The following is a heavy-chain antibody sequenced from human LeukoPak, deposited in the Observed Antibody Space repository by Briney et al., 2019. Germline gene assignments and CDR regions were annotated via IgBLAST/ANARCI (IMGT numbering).Heavy chain of an antibody. CDR2: IHSSDGTT. Sequence: GGSLRLSCAASGFTFSNYEMSWVRQAPGKGLQWVSYIHSSDGTTFYADSVKGRFTISRDNAKNSLYLQMSSLRVDDTAVYYCARAPGSETVDHWGQGTLVTVST. J-gene: IGHJ4*02. D-gene: IGHD1-14*01. CDR3: ARAPGSETVDH. V-gene: IGHV3-48*03. CDR1: GFTFSNYE.